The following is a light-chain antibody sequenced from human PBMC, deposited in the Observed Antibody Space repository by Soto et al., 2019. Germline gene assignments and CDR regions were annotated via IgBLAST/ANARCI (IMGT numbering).Light chain of an antibody. CDR3: QQYDNLPLT. CDR2: DAS. J-gene: IGKJ4*01. CDR1: QVISNY. Sequence: DIQMTQSPSSLSASVGDRVTITCQASQVISNYLNWYQQKPGKAPKLLIYDASNLETEVPSRFSGSGSGTDFTFTIRSLQPEDIETYYCQQYDNLPLTFGGGTKVEIK. V-gene: IGKV1-33*01.